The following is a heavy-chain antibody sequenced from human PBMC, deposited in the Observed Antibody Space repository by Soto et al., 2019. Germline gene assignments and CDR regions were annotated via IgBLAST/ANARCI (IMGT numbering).Heavy chain of an antibody. Sequence: EVQLVESGGGLVQSGGSLRLSCAAYGFTFSSYWMHWVRQAPGKGLVWVSRIKGDGISTNYADSVKGRFTISRDNAKDTVFLQMNGLSADDTAVYYCARGAMGNYYNDYWGQGTLVTVSS. CDR2: IKGDGIST. CDR3: ARGAMGNYYNDY. D-gene: IGHD3-10*01. V-gene: IGHV3-74*01. J-gene: IGHJ4*02. CDR1: GFTFSSYW.